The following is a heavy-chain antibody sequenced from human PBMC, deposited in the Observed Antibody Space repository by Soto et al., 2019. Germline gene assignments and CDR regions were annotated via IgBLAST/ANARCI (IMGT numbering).Heavy chain of an antibody. CDR3: ARASPYYYDSSGYYLPPLFDY. Sequence: ASVKVSCKASGYTFTSYGISWVRQAPGQGLEWMGWISAYNGNTNYAQKLQGRVTMTTDTSTSTAYMELRSLRSDDTAVYYCARASPYYYDSSGYYLPPLFDYWGQGTLVTVSS. D-gene: IGHD3-22*01. CDR1: GYTFTSYG. CDR2: ISAYNGNT. V-gene: IGHV1-18*01. J-gene: IGHJ4*02.